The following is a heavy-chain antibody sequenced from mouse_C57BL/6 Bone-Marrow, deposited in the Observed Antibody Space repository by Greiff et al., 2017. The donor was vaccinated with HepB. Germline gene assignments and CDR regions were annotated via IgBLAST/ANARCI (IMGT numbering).Heavy chain of an antibody. V-gene: IGHV1-64*01. CDR3: ARSGLRFWFAY. J-gene: IGHJ3*01. CDR1: GYTFTSYW. D-gene: IGHD1-1*01. CDR2: IHPNSGST. Sequence: QVQLQQPGAELVKPGASVKLSCKASGYTFTSYWMHWVKQRPVQGLEWIGMIHPNSGSTNYNEKFKSKATLTVDKSSSTAYMQLSSLSSEDSAVYYCARSGLRFWFAYWGQGTLVTVSA.